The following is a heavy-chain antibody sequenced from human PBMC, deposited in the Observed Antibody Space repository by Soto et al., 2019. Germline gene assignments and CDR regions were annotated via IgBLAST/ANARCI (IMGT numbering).Heavy chain of an antibody. CDR2: ISGSGGKT. Sequence: EAQLLESGGGLVQPGGSLRLSCAASGFSFDTYAMSWVRQAPGKGLEWVSSISGSGGKTYYADSVKGRFTISRDNSKNIQNLQMTSLRAEDTALYYCAKLAMTTINRDYWGQGTQVTVSS. CDR3: AKLAMTTINRDY. CDR1: GFSFDTYA. D-gene: IGHD5-12*01. J-gene: IGHJ4*02. V-gene: IGHV3-23*01.